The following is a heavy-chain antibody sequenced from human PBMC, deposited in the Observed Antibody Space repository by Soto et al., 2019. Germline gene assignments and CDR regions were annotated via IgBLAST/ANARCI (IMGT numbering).Heavy chain of an antibody. J-gene: IGHJ6*02. CDR2: IYYSGST. Sequence: SETLSLTCTVSGGSISSSSYYWGWIRQPPGKGLEWIGSIYYSGSTYYNPSLKSRVTISVDTSKNQFSLKLSSVTAADTAVYYCARQGVRYFDWLRTVNYYYGMDVWGQGTTVT. CDR1: GGSISSSSYY. CDR3: ARQGVRYFDWLRTVNYYYGMDV. V-gene: IGHV4-39*01. D-gene: IGHD3-9*01.